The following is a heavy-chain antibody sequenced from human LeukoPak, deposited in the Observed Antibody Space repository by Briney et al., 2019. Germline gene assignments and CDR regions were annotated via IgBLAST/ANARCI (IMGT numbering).Heavy chain of an antibody. V-gene: IGHV3-30*03. CDR2: ISYDGCNK. CDR1: GFTFSSYG. CDR3: ARDPNSSSWMYYFDY. J-gene: IGHJ4*02. Sequence: GGSLRLSCAASGFTFSSYGMHWVRQAPGKGLEWVAVISYDGCNKYYADSVKGRFTISRDNSKNALYLQVNSLRAEDTAVYYCARDPNSSSWMYYFDYWGQGTLVTVSS. D-gene: IGHD6-13*01.